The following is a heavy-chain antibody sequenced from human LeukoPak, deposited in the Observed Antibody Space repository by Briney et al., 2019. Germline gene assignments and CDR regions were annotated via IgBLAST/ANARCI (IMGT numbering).Heavy chain of an antibody. D-gene: IGHD6-19*01. CDR2: INPNSGGT. CDR3: ARDYLQWLAELSAFDI. V-gene: IGHV1-2*02. CDR1: GYTFTGYY. J-gene: IGHJ3*02. Sequence: ASVKVSCKASGYTFTGYYMHWVRQAPGQGLEWMGWINPNSGGTNYAQKFQGRVTMTRDTSISTAYMELSRLRSDDTAVYYCARDYLQWLAELSAFDIWGQGTMVTVSS.